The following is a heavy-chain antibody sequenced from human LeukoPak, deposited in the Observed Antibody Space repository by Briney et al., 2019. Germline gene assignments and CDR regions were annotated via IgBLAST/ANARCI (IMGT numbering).Heavy chain of an antibody. CDR2: IYYTGST. V-gene: IGHV4-59*02. Sequence: SETLSLTCTVSGGSVNSYYWSWIRQPPGEGLEWIGYIYYTGSTKYNPSLKSRVTMSVDTSKNQLSLKVSSVTAADTAVYYSARWYCVSNTCYHMDVWGKGTTVTVSS. CDR1: GGSVNSYY. D-gene: IGHD2-2*01. J-gene: IGHJ6*03. CDR3: ARWYCVSNTCYHMDV.